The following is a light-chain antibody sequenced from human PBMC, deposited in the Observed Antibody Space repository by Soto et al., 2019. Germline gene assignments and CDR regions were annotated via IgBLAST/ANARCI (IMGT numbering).Light chain of an antibody. V-gene: IGKV1-5*03. Sequence: DIKMTQSPSTLSGSVGDRVTITRRASQTISSWLAWYQQKPGKAPKLLIYKAYTLKSGVTSRFSGSGSGTEFTLTISSLQPDDFATYYCQPYNSYSEAVGPGTQVEIK. CDR3: QPYNSYSEA. CDR1: QTISSW. J-gene: IGKJ4*01. CDR2: KAY.